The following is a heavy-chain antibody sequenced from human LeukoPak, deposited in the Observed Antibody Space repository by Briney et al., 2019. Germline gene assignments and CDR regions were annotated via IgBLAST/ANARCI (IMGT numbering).Heavy chain of an antibody. CDR1: GGTFSSYA. CDR2: IIPILGIA. Sequence: SVKVSCKASGGTFSSYAISWVRQAPGQGLEWMGRIIPILGIANYAQKFQGRVTITADKSTSTAYMELSSLRSEDTAVYYCAAYSSGWRNGAFDIWGQGTMVTVSS. D-gene: IGHD6-19*01. V-gene: IGHV1-69*04. CDR3: AAYSSGWRNGAFDI. J-gene: IGHJ3*02.